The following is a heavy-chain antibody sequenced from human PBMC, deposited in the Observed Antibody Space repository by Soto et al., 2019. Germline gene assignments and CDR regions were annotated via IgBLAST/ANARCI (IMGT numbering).Heavy chain of an antibody. CDR3: TTGVATAVYYFDF. CDR1: GFTFRNAW. Sequence: EVQLVESGGDLVKPGGSLRLSCAASGFTFRNAWMSWVRQAPGKGLEWVGRIKSNADDGTADYAAPVKGRFTISRDDSENTLXLXXXXLKAXXTXVXYCTTGVATAVYYFDFWGQGTLVTVSA. J-gene: IGHJ4*02. V-gene: IGHV3-15*01. CDR2: IKSNADDGTA. D-gene: IGHD6-13*01.